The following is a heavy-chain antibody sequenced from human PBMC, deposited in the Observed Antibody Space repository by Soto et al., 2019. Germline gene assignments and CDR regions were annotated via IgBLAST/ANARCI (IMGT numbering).Heavy chain of an antibody. V-gene: IGHV3-30*18. D-gene: IGHD5-12*01. CDR2: ISYDGSNK. CDR3: AKVVDGYNYWFDY. J-gene: IGHJ4*02. CDR1: GFTFRSYG. Sequence: GGSLRLSCAASGFTFRSYGMHWVRQAPGKGLELVAVISYDGSNKYYADSVKGRFTISRDNSKNTLYLQINSLRAEDTAVDYCAKVVDGYNYWFDYWGQGTRVTVSS.